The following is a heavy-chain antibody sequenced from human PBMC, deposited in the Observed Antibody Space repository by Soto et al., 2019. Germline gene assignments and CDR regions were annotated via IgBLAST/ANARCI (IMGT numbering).Heavy chain of an antibody. Sequence: QLQLQESGSGLVEPSQTLSLTCAVSGVSISSDGYSWSWIRQPPGKGLEWIGFIYQSGSTYYNPSSKSRGPRSRDRSKNQFSRKLTSVTAADTAVYYCARAYYDFWTSYHYGMDVWGQGTTVTVSS. CDR3: ARAYYDFWTSYHYGMDV. D-gene: IGHD3-3*01. V-gene: IGHV4-30-2*01. J-gene: IGHJ6*02. CDR1: GVSISSDGYS. CDR2: IYQSGST.